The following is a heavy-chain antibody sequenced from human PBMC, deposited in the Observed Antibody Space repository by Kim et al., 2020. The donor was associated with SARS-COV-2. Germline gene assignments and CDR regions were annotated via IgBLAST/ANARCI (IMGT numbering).Heavy chain of an antibody. CDR3: AREATTVTTAERLHYYYGMDV. Sequence: ASVKVSCKASGYTFTSYYMHWVRQAPGQGLEWMGIINPSGGSTSYAQKFQGRVTMTRDTSTSTVYMELSSLRSEDTAVYYCAREATTVTTAERLHYYYGMDVWGQGTTVTVSS. V-gene: IGHV1-46*01. CDR2: INPSGGST. D-gene: IGHD4-17*01. CDR1: GYTFTSYY. J-gene: IGHJ6*02.